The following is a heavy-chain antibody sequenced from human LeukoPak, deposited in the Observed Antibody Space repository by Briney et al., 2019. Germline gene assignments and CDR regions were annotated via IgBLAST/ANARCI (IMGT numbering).Heavy chain of an antibody. Sequence: GGSLRLSCVASGFTFNTYGMNWFRQDPGRGLEWISYINSVGGTTFYGDSVKGRFTISRDNANNTLYLQMNSLRAEDAATYYCARSHMYGDYGEDIWGHGTVVAVSS. D-gene: IGHD2-21*01. CDR2: INSVGGTT. J-gene: IGHJ3*02. V-gene: IGHV3-48*03. CDR3: ARSHMYGDYGEDI. CDR1: GFTFNTYG.